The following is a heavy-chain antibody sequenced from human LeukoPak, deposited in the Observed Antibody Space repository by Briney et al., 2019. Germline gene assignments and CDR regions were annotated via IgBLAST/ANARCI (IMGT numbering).Heavy chain of an antibody. CDR3: ARGGSSSWYSFDP. Sequence: SVKVSCKASGGTFSSYAISWVRQAPGQGLEWMGGIIPIFDTGNYAQKFQGRVTITADESTSTAYMELSSLRSEDTAVYYCARGGSSSWYSFDPWGQGTLVTVSS. CDR1: GGTFSSYA. V-gene: IGHV1-69*13. D-gene: IGHD6-13*01. J-gene: IGHJ5*02. CDR2: IIPIFDTG.